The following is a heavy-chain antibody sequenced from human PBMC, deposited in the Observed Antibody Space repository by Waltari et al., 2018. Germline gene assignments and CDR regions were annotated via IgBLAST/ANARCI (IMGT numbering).Heavy chain of an antibody. CDR2: IYYSGST. Sequence: QLQLQESGPGLVKPSETLSLTCTVSGGSISSRSYYWGWIRQPPGKGLEWIGSIYYSGSTYYNPSLKSRVTISVDTSKNQFSLKLSSVTAADTAVYYCARSPQWLTFDYWGQGTLVTVSS. CDR3: ARSPQWLTFDY. CDR1: GGSISSRSYY. J-gene: IGHJ4*02. D-gene: IGHD6-19*01. V-gene: IGHV4-39*07.